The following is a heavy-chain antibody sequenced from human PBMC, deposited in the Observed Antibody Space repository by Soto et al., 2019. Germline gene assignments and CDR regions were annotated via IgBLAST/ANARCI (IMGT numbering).Heavy chain of an antibody. CDR2: ISAYNGNT. D-gene: IGHD2-2*01. J-gene: IGHJ4*02. V-gene: IGHV1-18*01. CDR1: GYTFTSFG. Sequence: ASVKVSCKASGYTFTSFGISWVRQAPGQGLEWMGWISAYNGNTNYAQNIQDRVTMTTDTSTNTAYMELRSLNFGDTAVYYCARSVDLAYCSTTSCFYFDSWGQGTLVTVSS. CDR3: ARSVDLAYCSTTSCFYFDS.